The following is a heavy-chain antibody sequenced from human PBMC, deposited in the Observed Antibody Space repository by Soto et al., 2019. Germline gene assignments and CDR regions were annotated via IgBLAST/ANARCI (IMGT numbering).Heavy chain of an antibody. J-gene: IGHJ4*02. CDR1: GFTFSSYG. D-gene: IGHD5-12*01. Sequence: QVQLVESGGGVVQPGRSLRLSCAASGFTFSSYGMHWVRQAPGTGLEWVAVIWYDGSNKYYADSVKGRFTISRDNSKNTLYLQMNSLRAEDTAVYYCARDSGRGYSGYDPFDYWGQGTLVTVSS. CDR2: IWYDGSNK. V-gene: IGHV3-33*01. CDR3: ARDSGRGYSGYDPFDY.